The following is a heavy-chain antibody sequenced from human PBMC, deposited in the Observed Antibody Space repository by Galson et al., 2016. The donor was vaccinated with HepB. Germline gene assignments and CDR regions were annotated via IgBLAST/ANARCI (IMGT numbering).Heavy chain of an antibody. CDR2: INWNSGTI. Sequence: SLRLSCAASGFKFDDYAMHWVRQIPGRGLEWVSGINWNSGTIVYADSVKGRFTISRDNSKNTLYLQMNSLRAEDTAVYYCAKNDILTGHSAFDYWGQGTLVAVSS. D-gene: IGHD3-9*01. V-gene: IGHV3-9*01. CDR3: AKNDILTGHSAFDY. CDR1: GFKFDDYA. J-gene: IGHJ4*02.